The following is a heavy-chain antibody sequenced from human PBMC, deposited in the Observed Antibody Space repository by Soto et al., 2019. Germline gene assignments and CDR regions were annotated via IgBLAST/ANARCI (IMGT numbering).Heavy chain of an antibody. D-gene: IGHD4-4*01. V-gene: IGHV1-18*01. CDR3: ARPGTVIPPPDYYGMDV. J-gene: IGHJ6*02. CDR2: ISAYNGNT. Sequence: WASVKVSCKASGYTFTSYGISWVRQAPGQGLEWVGWISAYNGNTNYAQKLQGRVTMTTDTSTSTAYMELRSLRSDDTAVYYCARPGTVIPPPDYYGMDVWGQGTTVTVSS. CDR1: GYTFTSYG.